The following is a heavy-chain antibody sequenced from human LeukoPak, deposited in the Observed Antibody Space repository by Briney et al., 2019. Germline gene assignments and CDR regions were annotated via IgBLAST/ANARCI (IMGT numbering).Heavy chain of an antibody. J-gene: IGHJ4*02. D-gene: IGHD6-19*01. CDR2: ISSSSSYI. CDR1: GFTFSSYS. CDR3: ARATVAGTDFDY. V-gene: IGHV3-21*01. Sequence: PGGSLRLSCAASGFTFSSYSMNWVRQAPGKGLEWVSSISSSSSYIYYADSVKGRFTISRDNAKNSLYLQMNSLRAEDTAVYYRARATVAGTDFDYWGQGTLVTVSS.